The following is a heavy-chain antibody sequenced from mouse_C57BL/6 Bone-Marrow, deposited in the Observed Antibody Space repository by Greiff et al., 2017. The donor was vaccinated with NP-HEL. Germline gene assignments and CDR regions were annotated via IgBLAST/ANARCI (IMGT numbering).Heavy chain of an antibody. Sequence: QVQLQQSGPELVKPGASVKISCKASGYTFTDYYINWVKQRPGQGLEWIGWIFSGSGSTYYHEKFKGKATLTVAKSSSTDYMLLSSLTSEDSAVYFCAREEVLRPSRYFDVWGTGTTVTVSS. D-gene: IGHD3-2*02. J-gene: IGHJ1*03. V-gene: IGHV1-75*01. CDR3: AREEVLRPSRYFDV. CDR1: GYTFTDYY. CDR2: IFSGSGST.